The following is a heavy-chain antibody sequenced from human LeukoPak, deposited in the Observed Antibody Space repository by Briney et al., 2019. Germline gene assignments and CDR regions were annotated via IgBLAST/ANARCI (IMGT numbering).Heavy chain of an antibody. CDR3: ARAPEIAAAHDY. D-gene: IGHD6-13*01. CDR1: GGSISTYY. J-gene: IGHJ4*02. V-gene: IGHV4-59*01. CDR2: IFYSVST. Sequence: SETLSLTCTVSGGSISTYYWSWIRQPPGKGLEWIGYIFYSVSTNYNPSLKSRVTISVDTSKNQFSLKLSSVTAADTAVYYCARAPEIAAAHDYWGQGTLFT.